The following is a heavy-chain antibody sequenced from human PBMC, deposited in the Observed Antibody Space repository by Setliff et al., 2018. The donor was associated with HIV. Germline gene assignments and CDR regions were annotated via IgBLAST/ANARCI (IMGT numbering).Heavy chain of an antibody. CDR3: AREVTSFEAFDL. CDR2: ISKSGDYS. D-gene: IGHD2-21*02. V-gene: IGHV3-11*05. CDR1: GFTFSDHY. Sequence: PGGSVRLSCAASGFTFSDHYMNWVRQAPGKGLEWVSYISKSGDYSNYADSVRGRFTISRDNAKNSLYLQMSSLRAEDTAVYYCAREVTSFEAFDLWGQGTMVTVSS. J-gene: IGHJ3*01.